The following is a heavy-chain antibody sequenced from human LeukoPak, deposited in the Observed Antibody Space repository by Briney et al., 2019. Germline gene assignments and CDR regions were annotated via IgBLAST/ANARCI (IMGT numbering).Heavy chain of an antibody. CDR1: GGSISSYY. D-gene: IGHD3-3*01. V-gene: IGHV4-59*01. CDR3: ARVDRPNLYYDLWSGGAVSWFDP. J-gene: IGHJ5*02. CDR2: IYYSGST. Sequence: SETLSLTCTVSGGSISSYYWSWIRQPPGKGLEWIGYIYYSGSTNYNPSLKSRVTISVDTSKNQFSLKLSSVTAADTAVYYCARVDRPNLYYDLWSGGAVSWFDPWGQGTLVTVSS.